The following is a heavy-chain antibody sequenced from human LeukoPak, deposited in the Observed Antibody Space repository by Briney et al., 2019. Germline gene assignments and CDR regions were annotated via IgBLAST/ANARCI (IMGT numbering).Heavy chain of an antibody. J-gene: IGHJ6*03. V-gene: IGHV3-48*03. CDR3: ARDHPDCSGGSCPFSYHYYYMDV. CDR1: GFTFSSYE. Sequence: GGSLRLSCAASGFTFSSYEMNWVRQAPGKGLEWVSYISSSGSTIYYADSVKGRFTISRDNAKNSLYLQINSLRAEDTAVYYCARDHPDCSGGSCPFSYHYYYMDVWGKGTTVTISS. CDR2: ISSSGSTI. D-gene: IGHD2-15*01.